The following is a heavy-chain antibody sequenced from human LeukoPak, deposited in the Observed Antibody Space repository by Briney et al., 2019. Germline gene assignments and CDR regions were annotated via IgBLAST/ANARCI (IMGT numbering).Heavy chain of an antibody. CDR2: MNPNSGNT. V-gene: IGHV1-8*01. J-gene: IGHJ6*03. CDR3: ARARKLPSKQRYYYYYMDV. Sequence: ASVKVSCKASGYTFTSYDINWVRQATGQGLEWVGWMNPNSGNTGYAQKFQGRVTMTRNTSISTAYMELSSLRSEDTAVYYCARARKLPSKQRYYYYYMDVWGKGTTVTVSS. CDR1: GYTFTSYD. D-gene: IGHD6-25*01.